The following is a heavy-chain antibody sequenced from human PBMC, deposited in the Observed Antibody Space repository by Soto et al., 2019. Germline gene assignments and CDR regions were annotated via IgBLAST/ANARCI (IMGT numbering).Heavy chain of an antibody. V-gene: IGHV1-69*13. CDR3: ARDLSGGSAGRDY. CDR1: GVSLSRYS. J-gene: IGHJ4*02. Sequence: GTSAKVTWKESGVSLSRYSRRWLQQAPGQGLEWMGGIIPIFGTANYAQKFQGRVTITADESTSTAYMELSSLRSEDTAVYYCARDLSGGSAGRDYWGQGTLVTGSS. D-gene: IGHD2-15*01. CDR2: IIPIFGTA.